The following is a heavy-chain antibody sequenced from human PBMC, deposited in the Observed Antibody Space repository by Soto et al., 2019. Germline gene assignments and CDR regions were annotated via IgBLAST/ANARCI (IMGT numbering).Heavy chain of an antibody. V-gene: IGHV4-31*03. CDR3: ARVEAYYYDSSGPGSIYY. CDR1: GGSISSGGYY. J-gene: IGHJ4*02. D-gene: IGHD3-22*01. Sequence: SETLSLTCTVSGGSISSGGYYWSWIRQHPGKGLEWIGYIYYSGSTYYNPSLKSRVTISVDTSKNQFSLKLSSVTAADTAVYYCARVEAYYYDSSGPGSIYYWGQGTLVTVSS. CDR2: IYYSGST.